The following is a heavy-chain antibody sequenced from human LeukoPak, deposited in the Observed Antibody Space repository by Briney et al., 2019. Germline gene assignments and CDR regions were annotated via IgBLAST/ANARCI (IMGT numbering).Heavy chain of an antibody. V-gene: IGHV3-53*01. CDR3: ASLSGSSGWYALDY. D-gene: IGHD6-19*01. J-gene: IGHJ4*02. CDR2: IYSDNT. Sequence: HPGGSLRLSCTVSGFTVSSNSMSWVRQAPGKGLEWVSFIYSDNTHYSDSVKGRFTISRDNSKNTLYLQMNSLRAEDTAVYYCASLSGSSGWYALDYWGQGTLVTVSS. CDR1: GFTVSSNS.